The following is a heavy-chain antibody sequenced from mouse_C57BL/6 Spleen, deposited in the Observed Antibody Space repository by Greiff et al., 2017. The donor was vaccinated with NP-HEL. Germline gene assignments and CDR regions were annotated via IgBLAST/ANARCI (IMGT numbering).Heavy chain of an antibody. V-gene: IGHV1-9*01. D-gene: IGHD1-1*01. J-gene: IGHJ2*01. CDR2: ILPGSGST. Sequence: QVQLKESGAELMKPGASVKLSCKATGYTFTGYWIEWVKQRPGHGLEWIGEILPGSGSTNYNEKFKGKATFTADTSSNTAYMQLSSLTTEDSAIYYCARLDYYGSSYVRYFDYWGQGTTLTVSS. CDR1: GYTFTGYW. CDR3: ARLDYYGSSYVRYFDY.